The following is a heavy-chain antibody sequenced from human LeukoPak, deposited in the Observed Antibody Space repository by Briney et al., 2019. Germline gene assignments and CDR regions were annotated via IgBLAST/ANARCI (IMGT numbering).Heavy chain of an antibody. CDR2: INSDGSST. CDR3: ARVYSMGSSWYAGYYYYYMDV. J-gene: IGHJ6*03. CDR1: GFTFSSYW. V-gene: IGHV3-74*01. Sequence: GGSLRLSCAASGFTFSSYWMHWVRQAPGKGLVWVSRINSDGSSTSYADSVKGRFTISRDNAKNTLYLQMNSLRAEDTAVYYCARVYSMGSSWYAGYYYYYMDVWGKGTTVTISS. D-gene: IGHD6-13*01.